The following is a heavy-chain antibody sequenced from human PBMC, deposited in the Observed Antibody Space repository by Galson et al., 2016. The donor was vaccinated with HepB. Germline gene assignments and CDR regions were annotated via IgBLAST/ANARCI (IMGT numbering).Heavy chain of an antibody. CDR3: ARELSLDFDY. V-gene: IGHV1-18*01. CDR2: ISTYKGKT. Sequence: SVKVSCKASGYTFTEYDISWVRQAPGQGLEWMGWISTYKGKTNYAQKFQGRVTMTTDTSTSTAYMELRSLRSDDTAVYYCARELSLDFDYWGQGTLVTVSS. J-gene: IGHJ4*02. CDR1: GYTFTEYD.